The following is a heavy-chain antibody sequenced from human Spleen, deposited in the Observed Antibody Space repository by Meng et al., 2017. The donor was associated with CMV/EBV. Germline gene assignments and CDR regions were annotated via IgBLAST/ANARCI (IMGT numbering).Heavy chain of an antibody. Sequence: ASVKVSCKASGYTFAGHYIHWVRQAPGQGLEWMGWVSPSRGGTEYAQRFQDRVTMTRDTSITTAYMELSRLKSDDTAVYFCARAATATMAVTGHDTFDVWDQGTMVTVSS. V-gene: IGHV1-2*02. CDR2: VSPSRGGT. CDR3: ARAATATMAVTGHDTFDV. D-gene: IGHD1-14*01. J-gene: IGHJ3*01. CDR1: GYTFAGHY.